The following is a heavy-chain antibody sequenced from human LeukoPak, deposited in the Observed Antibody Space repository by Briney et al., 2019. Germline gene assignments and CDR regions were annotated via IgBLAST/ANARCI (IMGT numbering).Heavy chain of an antibody. CDR3: AELGITMIGGV. CDR2: ISSDGSST. V-gene: IGHV3-74*01. J-gene: IGHJ6*04. Sequence: AGGSLRLSCAASGFTFSSYWMHWVRQTPGKGLEWLSRISSDGSSTTYADSVKGRFTISRDNAKNSLYLQMNSLRAEDTAVYYCAELGITMIGGVWGKGTTVTISS. CDR1: GFTFSSYW. D-gene: IGHD3-10*02.